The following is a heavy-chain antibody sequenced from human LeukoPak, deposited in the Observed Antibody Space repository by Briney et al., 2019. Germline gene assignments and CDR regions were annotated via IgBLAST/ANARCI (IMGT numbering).Heavy chain of an antibody. CDR3: AKADDFWSGYFDY. CDR2: ISGSGGST. D-gene: IGHD3-3*01. Sequence: LPGGSLRLSCAASGFSFSSYAMSWVRQAPGKGLECVSVISGSGGSTYYADSVKGRFTISRDNSKNTVYLQMTSLRAEDTAVYYCAKADDFWSGYFDYWGQGTLVTVSS. V-gene: IGHV3-23*01. CDR1: GFSFSSYA. J-gene: IGHJ4*02.